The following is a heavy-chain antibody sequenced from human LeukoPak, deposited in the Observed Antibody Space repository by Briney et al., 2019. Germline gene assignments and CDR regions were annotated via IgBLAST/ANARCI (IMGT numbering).Heavy chain of an antibody. Sequence: SETLSLTCTVSGGSISSYYWSWIRQPPGKGLEWVGYIYYTGSTNYNPSLKSRVTMSVDTSNNQFSLKLSSVTAADTAVYYCARTEDGYNNFDYWGQGTLVTVSS. CDR2: IYYTGST. V-gene: IGHV4-59*08. CDR3: ARTEDGYNNFDY. CDR1: GGSISSYY. J-gene: IGHJ4*02. D-gene: IGHD5-24*01.